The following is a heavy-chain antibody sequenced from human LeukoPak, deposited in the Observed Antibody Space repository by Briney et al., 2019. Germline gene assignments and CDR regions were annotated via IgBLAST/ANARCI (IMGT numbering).Heavy chain of an antibody. V-gene: IGHV3-7*03. CDR3: ARDEIYSSGWYADY. Sequence: GGSLRLSCAASGFTFSSYWMSWVRQAPGKGLEWVANIRQDGSEKYYVDSVKGRFTISRDNAKNSLYLQMNSLRAEDTAVYYCARDEIYSSGWYADYWGQGALVTASS. D-gene: IGHD6-19*01. J-gene: IGHJ4*02. CDR2: IRQDGSEK. CDR1: GFTFSSYW.